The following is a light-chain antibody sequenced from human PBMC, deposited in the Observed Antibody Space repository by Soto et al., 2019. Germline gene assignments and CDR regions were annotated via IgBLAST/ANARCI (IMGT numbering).Light chain of an antibody. Sequence: DIQMTQSPSTLSAYVGDRVTITCRASQSIGRWLAWYQQKPGKAPKLLIYEASSLESGVSSRFRGSGSGTEFTLTITSLQPDDVATYYCQQYESYRTFGPGTKVEIK. V-gene: IGKV1-5*03. CDR1: QSIGRW. CDR3: QQYESYRT. J-gene: IGKJ1*01. CDR2: EAS.